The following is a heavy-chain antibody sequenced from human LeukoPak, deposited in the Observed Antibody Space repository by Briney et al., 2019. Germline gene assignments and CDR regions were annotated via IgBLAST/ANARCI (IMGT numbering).Heavy chain of an antibody. CDR1: GGSFSGDY. V-gene: IGHV4-34*01. J-gene: IGHJ5*02. Sequence: SETLSLTCAVYGGSFSGDYWSWLSQPQGKGLEWIGDINRSGRAVYNTSLKSRVIISVDTSKNQFSLKVNSVTAADTAVYYCARHKIVITMLGVHRWFDPWGQGTLVAVSS. CDR2: INRSGRA. CDR3: ARHKIVITMLGVHRWFDP. D-gene: IGHD3-3*01.